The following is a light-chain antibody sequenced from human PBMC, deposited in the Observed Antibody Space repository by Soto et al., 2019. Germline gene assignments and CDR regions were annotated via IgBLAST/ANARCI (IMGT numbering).Light chain of an antibody. CDR1: QSISSY. CDR3: QQSYSTPFT. CDR2: AAS. J-gene: IGKJ4*01. V-gene: IGKV1-39*01. Sequence: DIQMTQSPSSLSASVGDRVTITCRASQSISSYLNWYQQKTVKAPKLLIYAASSLQSGVPSRFSGSRSGTDLTLSISSLQPEDFATYYCQQSYSTPFTFGGGTKVEIK.